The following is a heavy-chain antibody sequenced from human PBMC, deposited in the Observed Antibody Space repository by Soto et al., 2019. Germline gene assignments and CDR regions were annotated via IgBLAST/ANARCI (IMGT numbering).Heavy chain of an antibody. D-gene: IGHD6-6*01. Sequence: QVQLVESGGGLVKPGGSLRLSCAASGFTFSGYNMSWIRQAPGKGLEWVSYITSSGSNTFDAESVKGRFTISRDNTMNLLYLQMNSLRAEDTAVYYCARRGTISSAHHLAHWGQGTLVTVSS. CDR3: ARRGTISSAHHLAH. J-gene: IGHJ4*02. CDR2: ITSSGSNT. CDR1: GFTFSGYN. V-gene: IGHV3-11*01.